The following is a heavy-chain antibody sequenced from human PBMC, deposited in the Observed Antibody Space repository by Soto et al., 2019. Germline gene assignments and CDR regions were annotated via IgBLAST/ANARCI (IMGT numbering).Heavy chain of an antibody. D-gene: IGHD6-13*01. J-gene: IGHJ6*02. CDR3: AREGIAAAGIVFGYYYYGMDV. CDR1: GYTFTSYG. CDR2: ISAYNDNT. Sequence: ASVKVSCKASGYTFTSYGISWVRQAPGQGLEWMGWISAYNDNTNYAQKLQGRVTMTTDTSTSTAYMELRSLRSDDTAVYYCAREGIAAAGIVFGYYYYGMDVWGQGTTVTVSS. V-gene: IGHV1-18*01.